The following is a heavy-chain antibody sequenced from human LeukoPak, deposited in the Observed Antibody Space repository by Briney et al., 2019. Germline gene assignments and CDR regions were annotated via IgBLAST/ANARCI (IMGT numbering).Heavy chain of an antibody. CDR1: GGSISSYY. CDR3: ARDSSGILLNYFDY. D-gene: IGHD2/OR15-2a*01. CDR2: IYYSGST. V-gene: IGHV4-59*01. Sequence: SETLSLTCTVSGGSISSYYWSWIRQPPGKGLEWIGYIYYSGSTNYKPSLKSRVTISVDTSKNQFSLKLSSVTAADTAVYYCARDSSGILLNYFDYWGQGTLVTVSS. J-gene: IGHJ4*02.